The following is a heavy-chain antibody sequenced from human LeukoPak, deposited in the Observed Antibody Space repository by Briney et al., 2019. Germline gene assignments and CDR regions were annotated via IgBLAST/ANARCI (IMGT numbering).Heavy chain of an antibody. D-gene: IGHD2-2*01. J-gene: IGHJ2*01. CDR1: GYTFTNYY. Sequence: ASVKVSCKASGYTFTNYYMHWVRQAPGQGLEWMGIMNPSGGSTSYAQKFQGRVTMTRDMSTSTVYMELSSLRSEDTAVYYCARDRCSSPSCYSGDWYFDLWGRGTLVTVSS. V-gene: IGHV1-46*01. CDR3: ARDRCSSPSCYSGDWYFDL. CDR2: MNPSGGST.